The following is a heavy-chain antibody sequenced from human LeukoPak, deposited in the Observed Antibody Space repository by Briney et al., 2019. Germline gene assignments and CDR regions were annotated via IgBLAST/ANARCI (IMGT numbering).Heavy chain of an antibody. V-gene: IGHV4-39*01. CDR2: LSYGGRT. J-gene: IGHJ4*02. Sequence: SETLSLTCNVAGGSLSSSSHYWGWIRQPPGKGLEWIGSLSYGGRTYYNPSLKSRVTMSVDTSKNQFFLNLSSVTAADTAVYYCARQVESYCFDYWGQGTLVTVSS. CDR3: ARQVESYCFDY. CDR1: GGSLSSSSHY. D-gene: IGHD1-1*01.